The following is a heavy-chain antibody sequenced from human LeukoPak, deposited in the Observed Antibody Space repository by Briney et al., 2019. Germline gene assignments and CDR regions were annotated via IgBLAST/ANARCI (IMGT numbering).Heavy chain of an antibody. CDR3: ARLISGIMLDY. CDR2: IDYSGRT. J-gene: IGHJ4*02. V-gene: IGHV4-39*01. CDR1: GDSISSRGYY. Sequence: SETLSLTCTVSGDSISSRGYYWGWIRQPPGKGLEWFGSIDYSGRTSYNPSLKSRVTISADTSKNQFSLKLSSVTAADTAVYYCARLISGIMLDYWGQGTLVTVSS. D-gene: IGHD1-20*01.